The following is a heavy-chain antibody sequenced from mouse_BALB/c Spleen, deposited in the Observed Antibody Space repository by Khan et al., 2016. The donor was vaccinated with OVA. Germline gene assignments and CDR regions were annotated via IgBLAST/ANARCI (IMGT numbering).Heavy chain of an antibody. CDR1: GFSLTSYG. J-gene: IGHJ4*01. D-gene: IGHD2-3*01. CDR3: ARWCDGLSSLYAMDY. CDR2: IWSDGST. Sequence: QVQLKESGPGLVAPSQSLSITCTVSGFSLTSYGVHWVRQPPGKGLEWLVVIWSDGSTNYNSVLKSRLSISKDNSKSQVFLKMNSLQTDDTAMYYCARWCDGLSSLYAMDYWGQGTSVTVSS. V-gene: IGHV2-6*02.